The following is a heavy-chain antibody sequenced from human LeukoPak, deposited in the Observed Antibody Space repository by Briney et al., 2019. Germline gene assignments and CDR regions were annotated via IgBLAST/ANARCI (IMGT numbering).Heavy chain of an antibody. Sequence: PGGSLRLSCAASGFTFSSYGMSWVRQAPGKGLEWVSAISGSGGSTYYADSVKGRFTISRDNSKNTLYLQMNSLRAEDTAVYYCAKGGAYCGGDCYFSYYYYMDVWGKGTTVTISS. J-gene: IGHJ6*03. CDR3: AKGGAYCGGDCYFSYYYYMDV. D-gene: IGHD2-21*02. V-gene: IGHV3-23*01. CDR1: GFTFSSYG. CDR2: ISGSGGST.